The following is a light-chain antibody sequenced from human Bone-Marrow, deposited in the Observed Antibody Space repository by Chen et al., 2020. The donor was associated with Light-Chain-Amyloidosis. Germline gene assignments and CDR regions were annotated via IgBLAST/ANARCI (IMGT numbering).Light chain of an antibody. Sequence: SYVLTQPSSVSVAPGQTAPIACGGNNIGATSVHWYQQTPGQAPLLVFCDDSDRPSGIPERLSGSNSGNTATLTISRVEAGDEADYYCQVWDRSSDRPVFGGGTKLTVL. CDR3: QVWDRSSDRPV. J-gene: IGLJ3*02. CDR1: NIGATS. V-gene: IGLV3-21*02. CDR2: DDS.